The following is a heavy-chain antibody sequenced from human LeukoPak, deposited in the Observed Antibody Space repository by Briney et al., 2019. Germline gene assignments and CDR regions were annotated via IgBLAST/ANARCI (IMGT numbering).Heavy chain of an antibody. D-gene: IGHD3-22*01. J-gene: IGHJ4*01. CDR1: GYTFTTYF. CDR3: TRLYDSSAEPGLY. CDR2: INPSGGAT. Sequence: ASVKVSCKASGYTFTTYFMHWVRQAPGQGLEWMGRINPSGGATTYAQKFQGRVTMTRDTSTTTVYMELSSLRSEDTAVYYCTRLYDSSAEPGLYWGDGTLVTVSS. V-gene: IGHV1-46*03.